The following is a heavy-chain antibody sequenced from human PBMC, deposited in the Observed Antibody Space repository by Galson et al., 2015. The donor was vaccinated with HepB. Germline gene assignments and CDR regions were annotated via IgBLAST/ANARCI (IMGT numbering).Heavy chain of an antibody. D-gene: IGHD1-1*01. V-gene: IGHV1-3*01. Sequence: SCKASGYTFTAYAMHWVRQAPGQRLEWMGWINAGNGDTKYSQKFQDRVTITRDTSASTAYMELSSLRSEDTALYYCARDRGGTGDFDYWGQGTLVTVSS. J-gene: IGHJ4*02. CDR1: GYTFTAYA. CDR3: ARDRGGTGDFDY. CDR2: INAGNGDT.